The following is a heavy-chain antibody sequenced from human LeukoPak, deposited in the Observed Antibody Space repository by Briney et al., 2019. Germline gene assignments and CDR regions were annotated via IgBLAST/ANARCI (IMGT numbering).Heavy chain of an antibody. J-gene: IGHJ5*02. CDR1: GFTFSSFS. D-gene: IGHD3-3*01. CDR2: ISSSTI. CDR3: ARVEVNYDFWSGYYYWFDP. Sequence: PGGSLRLSCAASGFTFSSFSMNWVRQAPGKGLEWVSYISSSTIYYADSVKGRFTISRDNAKKSLYLQMSSLRAEDTAVYYCARVEVNYDFWSGYYYWFDPWGQGTLVTVSS. V-gene: IGHV3-48*01.